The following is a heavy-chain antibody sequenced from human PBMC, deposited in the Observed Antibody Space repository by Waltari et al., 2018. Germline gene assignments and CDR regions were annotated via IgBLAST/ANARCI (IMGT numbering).Heavy chain of an antibody. V-gene: IGHV3-15*01. CDR3: TTEDLNGYTYGYFDY. Sequence: EVQLVESGGGLAKPGGSLRLSRVASGRTFRNARSTWVRPAPGKGLEWVGRIRSKSNGATTDYAAPVKGRFTISREDSKNMLYLQMNSLKTEDTAVYYCTTEDLNGYTYGYFDYWGQGALVTVSS. D-gene: IGHD5-18*01. CDR2: IRSKSNGATT. CDR1: GRTFRNAR. J-gene: IGHJ4*02.